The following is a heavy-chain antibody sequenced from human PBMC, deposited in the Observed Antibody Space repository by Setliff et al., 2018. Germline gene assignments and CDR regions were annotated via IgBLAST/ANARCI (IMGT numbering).Heavy chain of an antibody. CDR1: GGSISSSSYY. CDR2: IYYSGST. D-gene: IGHD3-16*01. Sequence: PSETLSLTCTVSGGSISSSSYYWGWIRQPPGKGLEWIGSIYYSGSTYYNSSLKSRVTISVDTSKNQFSLKLSSVTAADTGVYYCARGLVDERTAYPYAEYFQYWGDGTLVTVSS. J-gene: IGHJ4*01. V-gene: IGHV4-39*01. CDR3: ARGLVDERTAYPYAEYFQY.